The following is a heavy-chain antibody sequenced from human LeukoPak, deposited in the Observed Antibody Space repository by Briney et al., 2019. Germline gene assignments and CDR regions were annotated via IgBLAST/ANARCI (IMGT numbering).Heavy chain of an antibody. Sequence: PGGSLRLSCAASGFTFSSYAMSWVRQALGKGLEWVSAISGSGGSTYYADSVKGRFTISRDNSKNTLYLQMNSLRAEDTAVYYCAFRGYSSSWYTLGYWGQGTLVTVSS. CDR2: ISGSGGST. D-gene: IGHD6-13*01. V-gene: IGHV3-23*01. CDR1: GFTFSSYA. J-gene: IGHJ4*02. CDR3: AFRGYSSSWYTLGY.